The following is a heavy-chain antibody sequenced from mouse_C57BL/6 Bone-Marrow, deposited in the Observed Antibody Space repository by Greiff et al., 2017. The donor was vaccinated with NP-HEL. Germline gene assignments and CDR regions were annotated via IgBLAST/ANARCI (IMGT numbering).Heavy chain of an antibody. V-gene: IGHV1-61*01. CDR2: IYPSDSET. J-gene: IGHJ1*03. CDR3: ARWTNWDGWWYFDV. CDR1: GYTFTSYW. D-gene: IGHD4-1*01. Sequence: QVHVKQPGAELVRPGSSVKLSCKASGYTFTSYWMDWVKQRPGQGLEWIGNIYPSDSETHYNQKFKDKATLTVDKSSSTAYMQLSSLTSEDSAVYYCARWTNWDGWWYFDVWGTGTTVTVSS.